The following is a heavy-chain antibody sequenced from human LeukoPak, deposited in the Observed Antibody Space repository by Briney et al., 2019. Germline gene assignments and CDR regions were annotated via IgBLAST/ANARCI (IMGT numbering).Heavy chain of an antibody. CDR3: ARYSSRGNYDFWSGYPEYFQH. J-gene: IGHJ1*01. Sequence: GASVKVSCKASGGTFSSYTIRWVRQAPGQGLEWMGRIIPILGIANYAQKFQGRVTITADKSTSTAYMELSSLRSEDTAVYYCARYSSRGNYDFWSGYPEYFQHWGQGTLVTVSS. V-gene: IGHV1-69*02. CDR2: IIPILGIA. CDR1: GGTFSSYT. D-gene: IGHD3-3*01.